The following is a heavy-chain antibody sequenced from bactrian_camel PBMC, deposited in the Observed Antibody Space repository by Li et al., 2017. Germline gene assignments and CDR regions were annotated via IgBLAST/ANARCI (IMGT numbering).Heavy chain of an antibody. CDR3: ATGGVGSWYEVP. CDR2: ISGGGTT. Sequence: VQLVESGGGLVQPGGSLRLSCAASGFTLNAYSMNWVRQAPGKGLEWVSAISGGGTTYYADSVKGRFTISRDNANNTLYLQMNSLKTDDTAVYYCATGGVGSWYEVPWGQGTQVTVS. V-gene: IGHV3S31*01. D-gene: IGHD6*01. J-gene: IGHJ6*01. CDR1: GFTLNAYS.